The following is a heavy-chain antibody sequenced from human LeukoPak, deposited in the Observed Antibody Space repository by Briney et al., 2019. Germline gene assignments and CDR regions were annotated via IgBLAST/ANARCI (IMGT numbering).Heavy chain of an antibody. CDR2: IIPIFGTA. CDR3: ARDEAVALGHRFDY. CDR1: GGTFSSYA. J-gene: IGHJ4*02. D-gene: IGHD6-19*01. V-gene: IGHV1-69*05. Sequence: SVKVSCKASGGTFSSYAISWVRQALGQGLEWKGGIIPIFGTANYAQKFQGRVTITTDESTSTAYMELSSLRSEDTAVYYCARDEAVALGHRFDYWGQGTLVTVSS.